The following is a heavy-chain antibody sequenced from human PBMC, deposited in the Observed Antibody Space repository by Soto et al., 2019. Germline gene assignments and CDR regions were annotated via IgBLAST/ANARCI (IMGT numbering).Heavy chain of an antibody. V-gene: IGHV1-2*02. Sequence: ASVKVSCKASGDTFTSYYMHWVRQGPGQGLEWMGWINPTSCGTDYAQKFQGRVTMTRDTSIRTAYMELSRLKSDDTAVYYCARTSMVDYYYYAMDVWGQGTTVTVSS. J-gene: IGHJ6*02. CDR1: GDTFTSYY. CDR2: INPTSCGT. D-gene: IGHD5-18*01. CDR3: ARTSMVDYYYYAMDV.